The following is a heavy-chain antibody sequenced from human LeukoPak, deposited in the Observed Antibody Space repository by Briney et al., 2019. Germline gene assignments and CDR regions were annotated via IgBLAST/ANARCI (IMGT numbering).Heavy chain of an antibody. Sequence: PGGSLRLSCAASGFTFSSYSMNWVRQAPGKGLEWVSSISSSSSYIYYADSVKGRFTICRDNAKNSLYLQMNSLRAEDTAVYYCARDSSSWRGYGDYWGQGTLVTVSS. CDR1: GFTFSSYS. J-gene: IGHJ4*02. CDR3: ARDSSSWRGYGDY. V-gene: IGHV3-21*01. CDR2: ISSSSSYI. D-gene: IGHD6-13*01.